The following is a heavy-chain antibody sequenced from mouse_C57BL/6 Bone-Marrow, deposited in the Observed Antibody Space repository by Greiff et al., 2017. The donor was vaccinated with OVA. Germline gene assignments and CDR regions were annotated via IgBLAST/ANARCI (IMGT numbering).Heavy chain of an antibody. CDR2: IYPGSGNT. D-gene: IGHD1-1*01. V-gene: IGHV1-66*01. CDR3: ANGSSSYFDY. CDR1: GYSFTSYY. J-gene: IGHJ2*01. Sequence: QVQLQQSGPELVKPGASVKISCKASGYSFTSYYIHWVKQRPGQGLEWIGWIYPGSGNTKYNEKFKGKATLTADTSSSTAYMQLSSLTSEDAAVYYCANGSSSYFDYWGQGTTLTVSS.